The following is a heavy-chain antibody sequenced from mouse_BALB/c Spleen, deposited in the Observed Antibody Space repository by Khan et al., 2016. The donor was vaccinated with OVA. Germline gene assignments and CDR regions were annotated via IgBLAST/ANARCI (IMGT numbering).Heavy chain of an antibody. D-gene: IGHD4-1*01. J-gene: IGHJ2*01. CDR1: GYRFTSYI. CDR2: INPYNGAT. Sequence: VQLQQSGPELVKPGTSVKMSCKASGYRFTSYIIHWVKQRPGQGLEWIGYINPYNGATKYNEKFKDKATLTSDKSSNTAYMELSSLTSEDSAVYYCARGNWQSYYFDYWGQGTTLTVSS. CDR3: ARGNWQSYYFDY. V-gene: IGHV1S136*01.